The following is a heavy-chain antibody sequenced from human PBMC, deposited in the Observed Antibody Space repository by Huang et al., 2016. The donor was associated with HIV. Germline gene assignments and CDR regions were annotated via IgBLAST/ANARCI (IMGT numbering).Heavy chain of an antibody. D-gene: IGHD3-10*01. CDR1: GYRFRSNW. CDR2: IYPGDSDT. CDR3: ARLIGSPSFYYGLDV. Sequence: EVQLVQSGAEVKKPGESLKISCKGSGYRFRSNWIGWVRQLPGKGLEWWGIIYPGDSDTRYSPSFQGQVTSSADKSINTAYLQWSSLKASDTAMYYCARLIGSPSFYYGLDVWGQGTTVTVSS. J-gene: IGHJ6*02. V-gene: IGHV5-51*01.